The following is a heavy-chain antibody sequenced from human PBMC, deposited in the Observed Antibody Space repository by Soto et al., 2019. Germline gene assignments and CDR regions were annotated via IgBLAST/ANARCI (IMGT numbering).Heavy chain of an antibody. CDR3: AREGYSSSSRWFDP. J-gene: IGHJ5*02. V-gene: IGHV4-34*01. Sequence: SETLSLTCAVYGGSFSGYYWSWVRQTPGKGLEWIGEINHSGSTNYNPSLKSRVTISVDTSKNQFSLKLSSVTAADTAVYYCAREGYSSSSRWFDPWGQGTLVTVSS. D-gene: IGHD6-6*01. CDR2: INHSGST. CDR1: GGSFSGYY.